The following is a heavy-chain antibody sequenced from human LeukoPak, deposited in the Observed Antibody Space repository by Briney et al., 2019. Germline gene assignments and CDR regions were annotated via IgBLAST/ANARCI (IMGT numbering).Heavy chain of an antibody. J-gene: IGHJ4*02. CDR3: ARGGVTLDY. Sequence: SETLSLTCTVSGGSISSYYWSWIRQPPGKGLEWIGYIYYSGSTNYNPSLKSRVTISVDTSKNQFSLKLSSVTAADTAVYYCARGGVTLDYWGQGTLVTVSS. CDR1: GGSISSYY. D-gene: IGHD4-23*01. V-gene: IGHV4-59*01. CDR2: IYYSGST.